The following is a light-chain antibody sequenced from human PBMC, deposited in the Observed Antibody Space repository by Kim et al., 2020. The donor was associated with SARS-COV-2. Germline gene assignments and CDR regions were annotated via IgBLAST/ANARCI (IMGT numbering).Light chain of an antibody. J-gene: IGLJ2*01. Sequence: PGESVTITCTGTSNDVGGYKYVSWYQQHPGKAPKLMIYDVNSRPSGVPDRFSGSKSGNPASLTISGLQPEDEADYYCCSYAGSYTIFGGGTQLTVL. CDR1: SNDVGGYKY. CDR2: DVN. CDR3: CSYAGSYTI. V-gene: IGLV2-11*03.